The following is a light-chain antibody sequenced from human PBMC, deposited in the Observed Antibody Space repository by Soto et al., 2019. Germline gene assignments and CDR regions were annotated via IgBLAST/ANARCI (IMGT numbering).Light chain of an antibody. CDR1: QSVLYSSNNKNY. J-gene: IGKJ4*01. Sequence: DIVMTQSPDSLAVSLGERATINCKSSQSVLYSSNNKNYLAWYQQTPGQPPKLLIYWASTRESGVPDRFSGSGSGTDFTLTIRSLQAADVAVYYCQQSYSTPLTFGGGTKLEIK. CDR2: WAS. CDR3: QQSYSTPLT. V-gene: IGKV4-1*01.